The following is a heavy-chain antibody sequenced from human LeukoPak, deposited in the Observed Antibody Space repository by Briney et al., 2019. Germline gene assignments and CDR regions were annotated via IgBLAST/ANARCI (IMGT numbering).Heavy chain of an antibody. CDR3: AKDQCSSTSCYYYYGMDV. CDR1: GFTFSSYG. CDR2: ISYDGSNK. J-gene: IGHJ6*02. Sequence: SGGSLRLSCAASGFTFSSYGMHWVRQAPGKGLEWVAVISYDGSNKYYADSVKGRFTISRDNSKNTLYLQMNSLRAEDTAVYYCAKDQCSSTSCYYYYGMDVWGQGTTVTVSS. D-gene: IGHD2-2*01. V-gene: IGHV3-30*18.